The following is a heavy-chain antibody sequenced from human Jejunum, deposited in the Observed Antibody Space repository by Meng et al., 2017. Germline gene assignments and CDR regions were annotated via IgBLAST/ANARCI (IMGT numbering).Heavy chain of an antibody. D-gene: IGHD5-18*01. CDR1: RDSFSSVYW. CDR2: IYHSGST. V-gene: IGHV4-4*03. Sequence: VRLQESGPDLVKPLEPRSLTCAVSRDSFSSVYWGTWVRQSPGKGLEWIGEIYHSGSTNYTPSLKSRVTISVDKSKNQFSLKLTSVTAADTAVYYCARGGYYSFDYWGQGTLVTVSS. J-gene: IGHJ4*02. CDR3: ARGGYYSFDY.